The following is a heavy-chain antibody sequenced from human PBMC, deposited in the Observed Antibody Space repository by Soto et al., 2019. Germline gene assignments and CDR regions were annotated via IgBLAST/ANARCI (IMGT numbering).Heavy chain of an antibody. V-gene: IGHV1-69*02. J-gene: IGHJ6*01. CDR2: IIPILDIP. D-gene: IGHD2-15*01. CDR3: ASHFTGVLVLGASPPGGDNYGWDV. Sequence: QVQLVQSGAEVKKPGSSVKVSCKASGGTSSRYTISWVRQAPGQGLEWMGRIIPILDIPNYAQNFQGRVTITADKSTSTAYMELSSLRSDDTAVYYCASHFTGVLVLGASPPGGDNYGWDVW. CDR1: GGTSSRYT.